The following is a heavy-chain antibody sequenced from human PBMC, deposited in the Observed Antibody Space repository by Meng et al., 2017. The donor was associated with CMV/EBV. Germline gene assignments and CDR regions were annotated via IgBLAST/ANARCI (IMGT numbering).Heavy chain of an antibody. CDR1: GFTFRTYN. V-gene: IGHV3-21*01. J-gene: IGHJ4*02. Sequence: GGSLRLSCAASGFTFRTYNMNWVRQAPGRGLEWVSSITSNSDYVRYAGSVKGRFTISRDNVKNALYLQLNNVRAEDTALYYCARVGPRVTFVGFSFDFWGLGTPVTVSS. CDR2: ITSNSDYV. D-gene: IGHD3/OR15-3a*01. CDR3: ARVGPRVTFVGFSFDF.